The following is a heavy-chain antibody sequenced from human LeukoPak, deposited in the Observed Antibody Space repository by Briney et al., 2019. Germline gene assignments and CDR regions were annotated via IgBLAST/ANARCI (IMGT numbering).Heavy chain of an antibody. CDR3: STLTSRGLSDS. J-gene: IGHJ4*02. Sequence: GGSLRLSCAASGFTFTNAWMNWVRQAPGKGLEWVGRIKSKADGETIDYAAPVKGRFTFSRDDSKNMLYLQMNSLKSENTAVYYCSTLTSRGLSDSWGQGTLVTVSS. D-gene: IGHD1-20*01. CDR2: IKSKADGETI. V-gene: IGHV3-15*07. CDR1: GFTFTNAW.